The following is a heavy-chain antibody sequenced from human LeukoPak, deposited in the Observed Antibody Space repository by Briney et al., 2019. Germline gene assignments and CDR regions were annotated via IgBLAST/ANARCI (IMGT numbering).Heavy chain of an antibody. Sequence: SETLSLTCAVYGGSFSRNYWTLIRHPPGTGMGWMGEGSPMGDITGYDPPPRGRATTSAAASKKKFSLKLTSVTCAQTAVYYCARGNCSGTSCSRNWFDPSGEGTLVTVSS. CDR1: GGSFSRNY. CDR2: GSPMGDIT. V-gene: IGHV4-34*01. J-gene: IGHJ5*02. D-gene: IGHD2-2*01. CDR3: ARGNCSGTSCSRNWFDP.